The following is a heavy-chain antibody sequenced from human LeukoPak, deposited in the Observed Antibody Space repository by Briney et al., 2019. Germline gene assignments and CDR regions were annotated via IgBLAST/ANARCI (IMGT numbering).Heavy chain of an antibody. J-gene: IGHJ4*02. CDR2: INQDGSEK. V-gene: IGHV3-7*01. CDR3: ARRARNLLSVPPFDY. Sequence: GGSLRLSCAVSGLTFRSYWMSWVRQAPGKGLEWVANINQDGSEKYFVDSVKGRFTISRDNAKNSLHLQMNTLRAEDTAVYYCARRARNLLSVPPFDYWGQGTLVTVSS. D-gene: IGHD2-21*01. CDR1: GLTFRSYW.